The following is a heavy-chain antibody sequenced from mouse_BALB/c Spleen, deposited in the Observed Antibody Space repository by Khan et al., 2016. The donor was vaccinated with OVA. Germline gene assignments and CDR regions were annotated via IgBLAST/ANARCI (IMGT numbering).Heavy chain of an antibody. CDR2: ISSDSSTI. Sequence: EVQLVESGGGLVQPGGSRKLSCAASGFTFSSFGMHWVRQAPEKGLEWVAYISSDSSTIYYADTVKGRFTISRDNPKNTLFLQMTSLRSDYTAMYYCTRSFYYGYYFDYWGQGTTLTGSS. J-gene: IGHJ2*01. D-gene: IGHD1-1*01. V-gene: IGHV5-17*02. CDR3: TRSFYYGYYFDY. CDR1: GFTFSSFG.